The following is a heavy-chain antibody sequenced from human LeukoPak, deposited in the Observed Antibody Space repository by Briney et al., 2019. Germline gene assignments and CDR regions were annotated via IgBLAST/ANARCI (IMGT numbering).Heavy chain of an antibody. CDR2: ISGSGGST. D-gene: IGHD6-13*01. CDR3: AKVRLYSSSWYPDAFDI. Sequence: GSLRLSCAASGFTFSSYAMSWVRQAPGKGLEWVSAISGSGGSTYYADSVKGRFTISRDNSKNTPYLQMNSLRAEDTAVYYCAKVRLYSSSWYPDAFDIWGQGTMVTVSS. CDR1: GFTFSSYA. J-gene: IGHJ3*02. V-gene: IGHV3-23*01.